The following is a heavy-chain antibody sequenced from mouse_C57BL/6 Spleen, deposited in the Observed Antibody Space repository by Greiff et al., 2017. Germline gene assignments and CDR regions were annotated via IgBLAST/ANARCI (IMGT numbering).Heavy chain of an antibody. CDR2: IHPNSGST. CDR1: GYTFTSYW. V-gene: IGHV1-64*01. CDR3: ARSPITTVVARAMDY. J-gene: IGHJ4*01. D-gene: IGHD1-1*01. Sequence: VQLQQPGAELVKPGASVKLSCKASGYTFTSYWMHWVKQRPGQGLEWIGMIHPNSGSTNYNEKFKSKATLTVDQSSSTAYMQLSSLTSEDSAVYYGARSPITTVVARAMDYWGQGTSVTVSS.